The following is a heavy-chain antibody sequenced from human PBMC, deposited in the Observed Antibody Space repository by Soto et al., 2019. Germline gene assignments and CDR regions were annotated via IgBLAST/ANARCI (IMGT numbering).Heavy chain of an antibody. Sequence: PGGSLRLSCEGSGFTVSSHAMTWIRQARGKGLEWVALISFDDSNKKYADSVKGRFTISRDNSRNMLFLQMNSLRPDDTAVYYCVSTGPDWGQGTLVTVSS. J-gene: IGHJ4*02. CDR3: VSTGPD. D-gene: IGHD3-10*01. CDR1: GFTVSSHA. V-gene: IGHV3-30*03. CDR2: ISFDDSNK.